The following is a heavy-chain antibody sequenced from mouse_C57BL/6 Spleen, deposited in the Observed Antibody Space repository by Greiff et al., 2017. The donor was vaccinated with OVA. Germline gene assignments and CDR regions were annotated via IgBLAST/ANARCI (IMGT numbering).Heavy chain of an antibody. CDR3: ARGLNWNYFDY. V-gene: IGHV3-6*01. CDR2: ISYDGSN. J-gene: IGHJ2*01. D-gene: IGHD4-1*01. CDR1: GYSITSGYY. Sequence: DVKLQESGPGLVKPSQSLSLTCSVTGYSITSGYYWNWIRQSPGNKLEWMGYISYDGSNNYNSSLKNRISITRDTSKNQFFLKLNSVTTEDTATYYCARGLNWNYFDYWGQGTTLTVSS.